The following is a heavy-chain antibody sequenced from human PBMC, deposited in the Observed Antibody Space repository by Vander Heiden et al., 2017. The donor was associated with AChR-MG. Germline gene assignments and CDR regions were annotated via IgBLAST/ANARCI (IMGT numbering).Heavy chain of an antibody. Sequence: QVQLVQSGAEVKKPGASVKVSCKASGYTFTSYGISWVRQAPGQGLEWMGWISAYNGNTNYAQKLQGRVTMTTDTSTSTAYMELRRLRSGDTAVYYCARDAEDGSGWYPGYDAFDIWGQGTMVTVSS. CDR1: GYTFTSYG. D-gene: IGHD6-19*01. CDR3: ARDAEDGSGWYPGYDAFDI. J-gene: IGHJ3*02. CDR2: ISAYNGNT. V-gene: IGHV1-18*01.